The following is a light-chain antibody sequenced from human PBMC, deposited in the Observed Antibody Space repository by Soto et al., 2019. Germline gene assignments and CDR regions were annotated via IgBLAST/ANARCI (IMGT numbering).Light chain of an antibody. Sequence: QSALTQPASVSGSPGQSITISCNGTSSDVGGYNYVSWHQQHPGKAPKLMIYDVTNRPSGVSNRFSGSKSGNTASLTISGLQAEDEADYYCSSYTSTSTLVFGGGTKLTVL. J-gene: IGLJ2*01. CDR1: SSDVGGYNY. CDR3: SSYTSTSTLV. V-gene: IGLV2-14*01. CDR2: DVT.